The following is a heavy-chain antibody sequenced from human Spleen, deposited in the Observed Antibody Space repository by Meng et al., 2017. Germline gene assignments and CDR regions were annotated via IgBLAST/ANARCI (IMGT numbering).Heavy chain of an antibody. J-gene: IGHJ4*02. Sequence: SETLSLTCAVYGGSFSGYYWSWIRQPPGKGLEWIGEVSHTGGTKYSPSLKSRVTISVDTSKNQFSLKLSSVTAADTAVYYCAGDYGDSPPFDYWGQGTLVTVSS. CDR2: VSHTGGT. V-gene: IGHV4-34*01. D-gene: IGHD4-17*01. CDR3: AGDYGDSPPFDY. CDR1: GGSFSGYY.